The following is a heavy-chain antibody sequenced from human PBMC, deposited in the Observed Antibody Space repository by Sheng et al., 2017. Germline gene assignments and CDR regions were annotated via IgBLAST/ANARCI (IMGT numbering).Heavy chain of an antibody. CDR1: GYIFAAHY. V-gene: IGHV1-2*02. J-gene: IGHJ4*02. D-gene: IGHD2-8*02. CDR3: ARGPPITLIQVVMKVAGHY. CDR2: INPNNGDT. Sequence: QVQLVQSGAAVKKPGASVTVSCKASGYIFAAHYIHWVRQAPGHGLEWLGWINPNNGDTNYAQRFQGRISLTRDTSMNTAYLDLTGLTSGDSAVYYCARGPPITLIQVVMKVAGHYWGQGALVTVSS.